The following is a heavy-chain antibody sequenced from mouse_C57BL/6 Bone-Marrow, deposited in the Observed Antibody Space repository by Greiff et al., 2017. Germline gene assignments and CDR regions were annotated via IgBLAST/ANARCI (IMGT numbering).Heavy chain of an antibody. D-gene: IGHD1-1*01. CDR2: INYDGSST. CDR1: GFTFSDYY. V-gene: IGHV5-16*01. J-gene: IGHJ1*03. CDR3: ARDRGDYGSSYWYFDV. Sequence: EVKLMESEGGLVQPGSSMKLSCTASGFTFSDYYMAWVRQVPEKGLEWVANINYDGSSTYYLDSLKSRFIISRDNAKNILYLQMSSLKSEDTATYYCARDRGDYGSSYWYFDVWGTGTTVTVSS.